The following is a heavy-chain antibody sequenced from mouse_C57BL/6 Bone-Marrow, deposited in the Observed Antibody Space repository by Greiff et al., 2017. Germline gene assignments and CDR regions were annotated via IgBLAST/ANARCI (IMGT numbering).Heavy chain of an antibody. J-gene: IGHJ4*01. D-gene: IGHD1-1*01. Sequence: QVQLQQPGAELVKPGASVKLSCKASGYTFTSYWMHWVKQRPGRGLEWIGRIDPNSGGTKYNEKFKSKATLTVDKPSSTAYMQRSSLTSEDSAVYYCARGHYGSSGYYYAMDYWGQGTSVTVSS. V-gene: IGHV1-72*01. CDR1: GYTFTSYW. CDR3: ARGHYGSSGYYYAMDY. CDR2: IDPNSGGT.